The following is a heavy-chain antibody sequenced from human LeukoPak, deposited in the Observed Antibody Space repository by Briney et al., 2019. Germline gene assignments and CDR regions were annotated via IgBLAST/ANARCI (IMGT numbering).Heavy chain of an antibody. Sequence: SETLSLTCTVSGGSISSGGYYWSWIRQHPGKGLECIGYIYYSGSTYYNPSLKSRVTISVDTSKNQFSLKLSSVTAADTAVYYCARDRTARGMDVWGQGTTVTVSS. CDR1: GGSISSGGYY. V-gene: IGHV4-31*03. D-gene: IGHD5-18*01. CDR2: IYYSGST. CDR3: ARDRTARGMDV. J-gene: IGHJ6*02.